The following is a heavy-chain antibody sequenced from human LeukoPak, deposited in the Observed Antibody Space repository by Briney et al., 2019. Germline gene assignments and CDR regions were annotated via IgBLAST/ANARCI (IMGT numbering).Heavy chain of an antibody. CDR3: ARDLGGSGWTTYYFDY. J-gene: IGHJ4*02. D-gene: IGHD6-19*01. Sequence: SVKVSCKASGGTFSSYAISWVRQAPRQGLEWMGGIIPIFGTANYAQKFQGRVTITADESTSTAYMELSSLRSEDTAVYYCARDLGGSGWTTYYFDYWGQGTLVTVSS. CDR2: IIPIFGTA. V-gene: IGHV1-69*13. CDR1: GGTFSSYA.